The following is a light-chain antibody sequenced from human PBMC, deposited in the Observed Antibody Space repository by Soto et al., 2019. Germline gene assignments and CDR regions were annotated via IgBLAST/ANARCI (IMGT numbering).Light chain of an antibody. CDR2: DAS. J-gene: IGKJ5*01. Sequence: EFVLTQSPGTLSLSPGESATLSCRASQSIAWYLAWYQQKPGQAPRLLIYDASTRATDIPARFSGSGSGTDFSLTISSLEPEDFAVYYRQQRSNWPPITFGQGTRLEIK. CDR3: QQRSNWPPIT. V-gene: IGKV3-11*01. CDR1: QSIAWY.